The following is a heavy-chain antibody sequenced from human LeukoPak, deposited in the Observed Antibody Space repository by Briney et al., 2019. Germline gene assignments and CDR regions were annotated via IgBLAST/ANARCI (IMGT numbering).Heavy chain of an antibody. Sequence: SGGSLRLSCAASRFTFSNYWMSWVRQAPGKGLEWVANIKYDGSEKYYVDSVKGRFTISRDNAKNSLYLQMNSLRPEDTAVYYCARGGWKPVDYWGQGTLVTVSS. CDR2: IKYDGSEK. D-gene: IGHD1-1*01. CDR3: ARGGWKPVDY. V-gene: IGHV3-7*05. CDR1: RFTFSNYW. J-gene: IGHJ4*02.